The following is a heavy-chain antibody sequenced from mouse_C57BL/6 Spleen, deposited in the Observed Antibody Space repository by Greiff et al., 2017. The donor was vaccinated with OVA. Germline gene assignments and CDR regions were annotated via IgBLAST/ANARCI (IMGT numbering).Heavy chain of an antibody. Sequence: QVQLQQPGAELVMPGASVKLSCKASGYTFTSYWMHWVKQRPGQGLEWIGEIDPSDSYTNYNQKFKGKSTLTVDKSSSTAYMQISSLTSEDSAVYYCARGDYYGSSYAMDYWGQGTSVTVSS. V-gene: IGHV1-69*01. CDR2: IDPSDSYT. CDR1: GYTFTSYW. J-gene: IGHJ4*01. CDR3: ARGDYYGSSYAMDY. D-gene: IGHD1-1*01.